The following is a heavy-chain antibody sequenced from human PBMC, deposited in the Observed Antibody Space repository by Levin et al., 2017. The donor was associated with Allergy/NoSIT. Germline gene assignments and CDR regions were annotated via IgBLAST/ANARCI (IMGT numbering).Heavy chain of an antibody. CDR2: IKHDGSRE. CDR3: ATDLKVY. D-gene: IGHD3-9*01. J-gene: IGHJ4*02. Sequence: LSLTCAASGFMFSSHSMDWVRQAPGSGLEWVATIKHDGSREFYMDSVKGRFTISRDNAKNSLYLQMDSLRAEDTALYYCATDLKVYWGQGTLVTVSS. V-gene: IGHV3-7*04. CDR1: GFMFSSHS.